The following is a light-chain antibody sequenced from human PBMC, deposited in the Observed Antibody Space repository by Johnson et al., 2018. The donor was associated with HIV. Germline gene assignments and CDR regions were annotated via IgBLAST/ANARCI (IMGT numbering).Light chain of an antibody. CDR3: GTWDSSLSAGV. J-gene: IGLJ1*01. CDR1: SSNIGKNY. CDR2: ENN. Sequence: HSVLTQPPSVSAAPGQKVIISCSGSSSNIGKNYVSWYQQVPGTAPKLLIYENNKRPSGIPDRFSGSKSGPSATLGITGLQTGDEADYYCGTWDSSLSAGVFGTGTEVTVL. V-gene: IGLV1-51*02.